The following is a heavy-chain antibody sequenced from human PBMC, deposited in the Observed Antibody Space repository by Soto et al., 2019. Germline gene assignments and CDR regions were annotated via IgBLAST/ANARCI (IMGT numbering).Heavy chain of an antibody. D-gene: IGHD3-3*01. CDR3: AKYEAHHFDY. Sequence: EVQLLESGGGLVQPGGSLRLSCAASGFTFSNYGMGWVRQAPGKGLEWVSTISGIDGRAYYADSVKGRFTISRDISQSTLNLQMNSLRAEDTAVYCCAKYEAHHFDYWGQGTLVTVSS. J-gene: IGHJ4*02. CDR2: ISGIDGRA. V-gene: IGHV3-23*01. CDR1: GFTFSNYG.